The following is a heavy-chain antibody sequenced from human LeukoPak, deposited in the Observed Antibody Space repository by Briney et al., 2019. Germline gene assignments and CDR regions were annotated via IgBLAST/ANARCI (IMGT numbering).Heavy chain of an antibody. J-gene: IGHJ4*02. CDR3: AKVHSLLYGSGSSDY. D-gene: IGHD3-10*01. Sequence: GGSLRLSCAASGFTFSSYGMHWVRQAPGKGLEWVAFIRYDGSNKYYADSVKGRFTISRDNSKNTLYLQMNSLRAEDTAVYYCAKVHSLLYGSGSSDYWGQGTLVTVSS. CDR1: GFTFSSYG. CDR2: IRYDGSNK. V-gene: IGHV3-30*02.